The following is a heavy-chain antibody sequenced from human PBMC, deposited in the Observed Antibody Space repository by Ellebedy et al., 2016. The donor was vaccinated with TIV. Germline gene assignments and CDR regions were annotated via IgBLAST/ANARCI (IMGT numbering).Heavy chain of an antibody. CDR2: FYYSGRT. V-gene: IGHV4-59*01. J-gene: IGHJ6*02. Sequence: MPSETLSLTCTVSGGSISSDYWSWIRQPPGKGLEWSGYFYYSGRTNHSPSLKSRVTISVDTSKNQFSLKLRSVTAADTAVYYCARVRTSPLGVDVWGQGTTVTVSS. CDR1: GGSISSDY. CDR3: ARVRTSPLGVDV.